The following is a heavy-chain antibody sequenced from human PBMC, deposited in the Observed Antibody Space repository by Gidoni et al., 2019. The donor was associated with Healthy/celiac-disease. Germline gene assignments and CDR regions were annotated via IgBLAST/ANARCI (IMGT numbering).Heavy chain of an antibody. Sequence: EVQLLESGGGLVQPGGSLRLSCAASGFTFSSYAMSWVRQAPGKGLGWVSAISGSGGSTYYADSVKGRFTISRDNSKNTLYLQMNSLRAEDTAVYYCAKGQAIQPYYFDYWGQGTLVTVSS. CDR3: AKGQAIQPYYFDY. D-gene: IGHD5-18*01. CDR1: GFTFSSYA. V-gene: IGHV3-23*01. CDR2: ISGSGGST. J-gene: IGHJ4*02.